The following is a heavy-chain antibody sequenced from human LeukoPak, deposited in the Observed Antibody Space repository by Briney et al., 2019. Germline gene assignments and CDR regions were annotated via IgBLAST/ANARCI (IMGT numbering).Heavy chain of an antibody. J-gene: IGHJ4*02. CDR2: IYYSGST. CDR1: GGSISSGGYY. Sequence: SQTLSLTCTVSGGSISSGGYYWSWIRQHPGKGLEWIGYIYYSGSTYYNPSLKSRVTISVDTSKSQFSLKLSSVTAADTAVYYCARINYYDSSGYFYDDYWGQGTLVTVSS. CDR3: ARINYYDSSGYFYDDY. D-gene: IGHD3-22*01. V-gene: IGHV4-31*03.